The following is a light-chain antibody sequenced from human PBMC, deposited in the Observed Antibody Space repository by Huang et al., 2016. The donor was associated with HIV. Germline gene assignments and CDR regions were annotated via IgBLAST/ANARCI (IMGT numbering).Light chain of an antibody. V-gene: IGKV1-39*01. Sequence: DIQMTQSPSSLSASVGDRVTITCRTSQSISHFLNWYQQKPGEAPKLLIYAASSLRTGVPSRVSGGGSGTNFTLTIRSLQPGDFATYYCQQSYGTPKFGQGTKVEIK. CDR1: QSISHF. CDR2: AAS. CDR3: QQSYGTPK. J-gene: IGKJ1*01.